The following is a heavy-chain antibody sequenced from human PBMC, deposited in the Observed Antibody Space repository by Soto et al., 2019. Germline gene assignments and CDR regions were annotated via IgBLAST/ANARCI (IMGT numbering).Heavy chain of an antibody. CDR3: ARAHRGGFWRSDAFDI. CDR1: GGTFSSYA. D-gene: IGHD3-3*01. J-gene: IGHJ3*02. V-gene: IGHV1-69*01. CDR2: IIPIFGTA. Sequence: QVQLVQSGAEVKKPGSSVKVSCKASGGTFSSYAIIWVRQAPGQGLEWMGGIIPIFGTANYAQKFQGRVTITADESTSTAYMELSSLRSEDTAVYYCARAHRGGFWRSDAFDIWGQGTMVTVSS.